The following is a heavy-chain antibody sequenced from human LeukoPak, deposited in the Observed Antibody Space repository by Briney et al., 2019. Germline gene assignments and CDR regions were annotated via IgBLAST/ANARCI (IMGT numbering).Heavy chain of an antibody. D-gene: IGHD1-7*01. CDR1: GFTFSTYA. V-gene: IGHV3-23*01. Sequence: GGSLRLSCAASGFTFSTYAMSWVRQAPGKGLEWVSLISDGGGDTYYADSVKGRFTISRDNSKNTLYLQMNSLRADDSAVYYCAKPNWNYISDYFDYWGQGTLVTVSS. CDR3: AKPNWNYISDYFDY. CDR2: ISDGGGDT. J-gene: IGHJ4*02.